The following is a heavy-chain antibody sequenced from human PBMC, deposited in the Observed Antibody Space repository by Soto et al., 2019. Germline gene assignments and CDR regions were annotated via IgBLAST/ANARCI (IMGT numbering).Heavy chain of an antibody. D-gene: IGHD6-19*01. V-gene: IGHV1-3*01. J-gene: IGHJ4*02. CDR1: GYTFTSYA. Sequence: SGAEVKKPGASVKVSCKASGYTFTSYAMHWVRQAPGQRLEWMGWINAGNGNTKYSQKFQGRVTITRDTSASTAYMELSSLRSEDTAVYYCARVIGGWYYFDYWGQGTLVTVSS. CDR3: ARVIGGWYYFDY. CDR2: INAGNGNT.